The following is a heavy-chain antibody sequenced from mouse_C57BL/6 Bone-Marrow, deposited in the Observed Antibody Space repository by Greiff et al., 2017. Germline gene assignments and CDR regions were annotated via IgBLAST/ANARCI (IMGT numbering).Heavy chain of an antibody. CDR2: INPNNGGT. Sequence: VQLQQSGPELVKPGASVKISCKASGYTFTDYYMNWVKQSHGKSLEWIGDINPNNGGTSYNQKFKGKATLTVDKSSSTAYMELRSLTSEDSAVYYCARCLLSMDYWGQGTSGTVSS. V-gene: IGHV1-26*01. CDR1: GYTFTDYY. J-gene: IGHJ4*01. CDR3: ARCLLSMDY. D-gene: IGHD2-10*01.